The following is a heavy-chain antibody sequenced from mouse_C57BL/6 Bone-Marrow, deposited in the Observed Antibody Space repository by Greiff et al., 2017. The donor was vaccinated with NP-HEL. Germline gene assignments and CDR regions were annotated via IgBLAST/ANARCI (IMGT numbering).Heavy chain of an antibody. J-gene: IGHJ4*01. Sequence: EVQLQQSGPELVKPGASVKISCKASGYSFTDYNMNWVKQSPGKSLEWIGVINPNYGTTSYNQKFKGTATLTVDQSSSTAYMQLNSLTSEDSAVDYCARSGYYGSHYYAMDYWGQGTSVTVSA. CDR1: GYSFTDYN. CDR3: ARSGYYGSHYYAMDY. D-gene: IGHD1-1*01. CDR2: INPNYGTT. V-gene: IGHV1-39*01.